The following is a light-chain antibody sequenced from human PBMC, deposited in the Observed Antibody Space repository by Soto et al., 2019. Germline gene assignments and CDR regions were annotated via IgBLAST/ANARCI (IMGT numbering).Light chain of an antibody. CDR3: QQYGSSRWT. V-gene: IGKV3-20*01. CDR2: AAS. J-gene: IGKJ1*01. Sequence: EVVLTQSPATLSLSPGERTTLSCRASQSVSSSYLAWYQQKPGQAPRLLIYAASSRATGIPDRFSGSGSGTDFTLTISRLEPEDFAVYYCQQYGSSRWTFGQGTKVEIK. CDR1: QSVSSSY.